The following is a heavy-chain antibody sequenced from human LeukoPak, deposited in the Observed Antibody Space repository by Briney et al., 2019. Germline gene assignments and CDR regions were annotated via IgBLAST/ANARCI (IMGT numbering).Heavy chain of an antibody. CDR2: IYTRGST. CDR1: GGSISSYY. Sequence: PSETLSLTCTVSGGSISSYYWSWIRQPAGKGREWIGHIYTRGSTNYNPSLKSRVTMSVDTSKNQFSLKLSSVTAVDTAVYYCPREDRDFWSGYSYYYYMDVWGKGTTVTVSS. D-gene: IGHD3-3*01. CDR3: PREDRDFWSGYSYYYYMDV. V-gene: IGHV4-4*07. J-gene: IGHJ6*03.